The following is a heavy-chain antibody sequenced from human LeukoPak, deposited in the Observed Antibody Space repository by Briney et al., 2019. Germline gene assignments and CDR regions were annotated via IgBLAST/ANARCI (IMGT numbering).Heavy chain of an antibody. J-gene: IGHJ6*02. CDR3: ARERYYYGSGSYTYYYYGMDV. D-gene: IGHD3-10*01. CDR1: GGSISSYY. CDR2: IYYSGST. Sequence: PSETLSLTCTVSGGSISSYYWSRIRQPPGKGLEWIGYIYYSGSTNYNPSLKSRVTISVDTSKNQFSLKLSSVTAADTAVYYCARERYYYGSGSYTYYYYGMDVWGQGTTVTVSS. V-gene: IGHV4-59*01.